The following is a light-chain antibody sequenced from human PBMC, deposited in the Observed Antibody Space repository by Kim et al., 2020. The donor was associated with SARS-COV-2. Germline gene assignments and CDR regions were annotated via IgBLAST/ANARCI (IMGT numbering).Light chain of an antibody. CDR1: QSVSTNY. CDR2: GAS. Sequence: LSPGQRATLSCRDSQSVSTNYLAWYQQKPGQAPSLLIYGASSRATGIPDRFSGSASGTDVTLTISRLEPEDFAVYYCQQYGSSPRTFGQGTKLEI. V-gene: IGKV3-20*01. J-gene: IGKJ2*01. CDR3: QQYGSSPRT.